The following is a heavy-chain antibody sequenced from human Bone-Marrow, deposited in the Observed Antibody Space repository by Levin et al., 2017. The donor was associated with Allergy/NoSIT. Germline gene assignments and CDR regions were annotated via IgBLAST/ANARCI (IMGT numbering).Heavy chain of an antibody. J-gene: IGHJ4*02. CDR1: GFTFSNFA. CDR2: ISFDGRHQ. V-gene: IGHV3-30*04. CDR3: VRDDLWDAPDYFDY. Sequence: QRGESLKISCAVSGFTFSNFAMHWVRQSAAKGLEWVAVISFDGRHQFYAASVKGRFIISRDDSRNRLYLNMDDLRPEDTGLYYCVRDDLWDAPDYFDYWGQGTLVTVSS. D-gene: IGHD3-16*01.